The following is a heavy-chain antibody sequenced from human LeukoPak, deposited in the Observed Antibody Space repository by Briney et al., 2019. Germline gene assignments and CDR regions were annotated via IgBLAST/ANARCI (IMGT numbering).Heavy chain of an antibody. CDR3: ARDAGSSWGNYYYYMDV. V-gene: IGHV1-18*01. J-gene: IGHJ6*03. CDR2: ISAYNGNT. D-gene: IGHD6-13*01. CDR1: GYTFTSYA. Sequence: GASLKVSCKASGYTFTSYAISWVRRAPGQGLEWMGWISAYNGNTNYAQKLQGRVTMTIDTSTSTAYMELRSLRSDDTAVYYCARDAGSSWGNYYYYMDVWGKGTTVTVSS.